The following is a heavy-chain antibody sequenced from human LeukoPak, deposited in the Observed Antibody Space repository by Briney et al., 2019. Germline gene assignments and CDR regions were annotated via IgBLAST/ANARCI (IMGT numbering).Heavy chain of an antibody. CDR2: IIPIFGTA. CDR3: ARASHSYYYDSSGYYQAPYYYYYYYMDV. J-gene: IGHJ6*03. V-gene: IGHV1-69*05. Sequence: ASVKVSCKASGGTFSRYAISWVRQAPGQGLEWMGGIIPIFGTANYAQKFQGRVTITTDESTSTAYMELSSLRSEDTAVYYCARASHSYYYDSSGYYQAPYYYYYYYMDVWGKGNTVTVSS. CDR1: GGTFSRYA. D-gene: IGHD3-22*01.